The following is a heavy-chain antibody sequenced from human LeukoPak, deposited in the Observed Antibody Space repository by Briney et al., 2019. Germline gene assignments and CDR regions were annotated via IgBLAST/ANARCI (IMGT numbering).Heavy chain of an antibody. D-gene: IGHD2-21*02. Sequence: ASVKVSCKASGYTFTSYYMHWVRQAPGQGLEWMGIINPSGGSTSYAQKFQGRVTMTRDTSMSTVYMELSSLRSKDTAVYYCARDHCGGDCYSDYWGQGTLVTVSS. J-gene: IGHJ4*02. CDR1: GYTFTSYY. V-gene: IGHV1-46*01. CDR2: INPSGGST. CDR3: ARDHCGGDCYSDY.